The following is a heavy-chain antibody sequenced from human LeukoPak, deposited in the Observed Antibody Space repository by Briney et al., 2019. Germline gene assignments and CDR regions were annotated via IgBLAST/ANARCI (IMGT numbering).Heavy chain of an antibody. D-gene: IGHD6-13*01. CDR1: GYTFTSYG. J-gene: IGHJ4*02. CDR2: ISAYNGNS. CDR3: ARVSSGWSQDY. V-gene: IGHV1-18*01. Sequence: ASVKVSCQASGYTFTSYGISWVRQAPGQGLEWMGWISAYNGNSNYAQKLQGRVTMTTATSTSTAYMELRRLRSDDTAVYYCARVSSGWSQDYWGQGTLVTVSS.